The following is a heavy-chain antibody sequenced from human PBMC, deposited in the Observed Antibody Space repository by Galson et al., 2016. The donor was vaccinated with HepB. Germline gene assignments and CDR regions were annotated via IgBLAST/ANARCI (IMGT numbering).Heavy chain of an antibody. Sequence: SLRLSCAASGFTLSNSAMRWVRQAPGKGLEWVSAMSDSGGSTYYADSVKGRFTISRDNSENTLYLQMNSLRAEDTAVYYCASLRFKGFDLWGRGTLVTVAS. V-gene: IGHV3-23*01. CDR1: GFTLSNSA. J-gene: IGHJ2*01. CDR2: MSDSGGST. D-gene: IGHD3-3*01. CDR3: ASLRFKGFDL.